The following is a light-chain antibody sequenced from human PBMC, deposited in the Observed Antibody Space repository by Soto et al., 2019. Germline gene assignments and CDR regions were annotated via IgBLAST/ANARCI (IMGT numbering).Light chain of an antibody. CDR1: MRDVGAYNL. J-gene: IGLJ2*01. CDR3: SSFTGSDNP. Sequence: QSALTQPASVSGSAGQSITISCSGTMRDVGAYNLVSWYQQHPGTAPKLIIYEVRNRPSGISSRFSGSRSGNTASLTISGLQPEDEGDYYCSSFTGSDNPFGGGTKVTVL. CDR2: EVR. V-gene: IGLV2-14*01.